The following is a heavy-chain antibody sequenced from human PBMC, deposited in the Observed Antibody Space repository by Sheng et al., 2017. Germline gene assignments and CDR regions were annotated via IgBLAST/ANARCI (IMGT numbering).Heavy chain of an antibody. Sequence: EMQLLESGGDLVQPGGSLRLSCAASGFTFSSYAMSWVRQAPGKGLEWVSTIDNGGGRTYYADSVKGRFTISRDNSKNTLYLQMNTLRVEDTAVYYCAKGGIMSGWFDPWGQGTLVTV. CDR3: AKGGIMSGWFDP. J-gene: IGHJ5*02. V-gene: IGHV3-23*01. D-gene: IGHD1-26*01. CDR1: GFTFSSYA. CDR2: IDNGGGRT.